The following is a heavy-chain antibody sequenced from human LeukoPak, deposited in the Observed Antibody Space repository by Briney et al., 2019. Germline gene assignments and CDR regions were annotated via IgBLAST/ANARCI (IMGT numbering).Heavy chain of an antibody. J-gene: IGHJ5*02. CDR2: IIPIFGTA. CDR3: AVYFDRGGHWFDP. V-gene: IGHV1-69*05. D-gene: IGHD3-9*01. CDR1: GGTFSSYA. Sequence: GASVKVSCKASGGTFSSYAISWVRQAPGQGLEWMGGIIPIFGTANYAQKFQGRVTITTDESTSTVYMELSSLRSEDTAVYYCAVYFDRGGHWFDPWGQGTLVTVSS.